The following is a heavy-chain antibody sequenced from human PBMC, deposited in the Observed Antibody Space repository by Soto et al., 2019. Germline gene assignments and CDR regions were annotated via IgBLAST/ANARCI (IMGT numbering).Heavy chain of an antibody. J-gene: IGHJ6*02. D-gene: IGHD3-3*01. CDR3: ARGVEPTYYDFWSGPLYGMDV. CDR1: GYTFTGYY. Sequence: ASVKVSCKASGYTFTGYYMHWVRQAPGQGLEWMGWINPNSGGKNYAQKFQGRVTMTRDTSISTAYMELSRLRSDDTAVYYCARGVEPTYYDFWSGPLYGMDVCGQGTTVTVSS. V-gene: IGHV1-2*02. CDR2: INPNSGGK.